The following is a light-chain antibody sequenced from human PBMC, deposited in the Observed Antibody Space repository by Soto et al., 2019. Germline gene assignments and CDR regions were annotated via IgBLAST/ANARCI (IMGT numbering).Light chain of an antibody. CDR2: EDN. V-gene: IGLV6-57*04. CDR3: QSYDSSNVV. CDR1: SGSIASNY. Sequence: NFMLTQPHSVSECPGKTVTISCTRSSGSIASNYVQWYQQRPGSAPTTVIYEDNQRPSGVPDRFSGSIDSSSNSASLTISGLKTEDEADYYCQSYDSSNVVFGGGTKLTVL. J-gene: IGLJ2*01.